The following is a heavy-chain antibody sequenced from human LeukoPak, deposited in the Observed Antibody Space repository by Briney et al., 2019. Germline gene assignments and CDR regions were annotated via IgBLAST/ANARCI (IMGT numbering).Heavy chain of an antibody. CDR3: TSTHYYDTSGYYFPA. V-gene: IGHV4-59*08. D-gene: IGHD3-22*01. J-gene: IGHJ5*02. CDR2: IYYSGST. CDR1: GGSIGSYY. Sequence: KPSETLSLTCIVSGGSIGSYYWSWIRQPPGKGLEWIGHIYYSGSTNYNPSLKSRVTISVDTSKNQFSLKLSSVTAADTAIYYCTSTHYYDTSGYYFPAWGQGTLVTVSS.